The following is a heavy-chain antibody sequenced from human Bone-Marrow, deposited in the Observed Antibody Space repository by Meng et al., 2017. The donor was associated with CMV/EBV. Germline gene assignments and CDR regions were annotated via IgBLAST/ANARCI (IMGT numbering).Heavy chain of an antibody. V-gene: IGHV1-2*02. Sequence: ASVKVSCKASEYTFTGYYMHWARQAPGQGLEWMGWINPKSGGTKYAQKFQGRVTMTRDTSMSTAYLDLSRLRSDDTAIYFCARGGLGHYYYGLDVWGQRTTVAASS. CDR3: ARGGLGHYYYGLDV. CDR1: EYTFTGYY. CDR2: INPKSGGT. D-gene: IGHD3-10*01. J-gene: IGHJ6*02.